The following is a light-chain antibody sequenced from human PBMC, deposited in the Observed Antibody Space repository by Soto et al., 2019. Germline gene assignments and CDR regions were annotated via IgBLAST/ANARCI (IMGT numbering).Light chain of an antibody. CDR3: CSYAGAYRDVL. Sequence: QSVLTQPRSVSGSPGQSVTITCTGTSSDVGGYIYVSWYQQHPGKAPKLMIYDVNQRPSGVPDRFSGSRSGNTASLTISGLQAEDEADYHCCSYAGAYRDVLFGTGTKVTVL. J-gene: IGLJ2*01. CDR2: DVN. CDR1: SSDVGGYIY. V-gene: IGLV2-11*01.